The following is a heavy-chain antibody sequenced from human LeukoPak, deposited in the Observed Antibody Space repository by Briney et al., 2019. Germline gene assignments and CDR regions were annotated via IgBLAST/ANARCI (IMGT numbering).Heavy chain of an antibody. J-gene: IGHJ4*02. CDR3: AKDRYYGSGSLSYFDY. V-gene: IGHV3-23*01. CDR1: GFTFSSYA. CDR2: ISGSGGST. Sequence: QTGGSLILSCAASGFTFSSYAMSWVRQAPGKGLEWVSAISGSGGSTYYADSVKGRFTISRDNSKNTLYLQMNSLRAEDTAVYYCAKDRYYGSGSLSYFDYWGQGTLVTVSS. D-gene: IGHD3-10*01.